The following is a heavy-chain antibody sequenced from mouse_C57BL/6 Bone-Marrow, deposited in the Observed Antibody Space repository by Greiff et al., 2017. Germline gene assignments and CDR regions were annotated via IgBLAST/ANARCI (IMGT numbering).Heavy chain of an antibody. J-gene: IGHJ4*01. Sequence: QVQLQQPGAELVQPGASVTLSCKASGYTFPSYWMHGVKQRPGRGLVWFGRFDPNGGGTKYNESFKSKASLTVDNPTSTAYMQLSSLTSEDTAVYYCARIRDYYSMDYWGQGTSVTVSS. CDR1: GYTFPSYW. CDR3: ARIRDYYSMDY. CDR2: FDPNGGGT. V-gene: IGHV1-62-3*01.